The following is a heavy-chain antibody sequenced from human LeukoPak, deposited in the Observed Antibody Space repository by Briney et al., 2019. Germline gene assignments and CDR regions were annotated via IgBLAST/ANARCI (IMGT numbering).Heavy chain of an antibody. CDR2: IYSVDSDT. Sequence: GESLKISCKGSGYSFTTYWVGWVRQMPGKGLEWMGIIYSVDSDTRYSPSFQGQVTISADKSISTAYLQWGSLKASDTAMYYCARLNSGRPETFDYWGRGTPVTVSS. CDR1: GYSFTTYW. V-gene: IGHV5-51*01. CDR3: ARLNSGRPETFDY. D-gene: IGHD1-26*01. J-gene: IGHJ4*02.